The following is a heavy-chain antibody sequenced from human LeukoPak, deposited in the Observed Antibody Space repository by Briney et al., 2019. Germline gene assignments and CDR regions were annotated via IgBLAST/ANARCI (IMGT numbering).Heavy chain of an antibody. D-gene: IGHD3-22*01. V-gene: IGHV3-23*01. CDR1: GFTFSSYA. CDR3: AKVQRPFFDSSGYSFDY. CDR2: ISGSGGST. J-gene: IGHJ4*02. Sequence: QAGGSLRLSCAASGFTFSSYAMSWVRQAPGKGLEWVSAISGSGGSTYYADSVKGRFTISRDNSKNTLYLQMNSLRAEDTAVYYCAKVQRPFFDSSGYSFDYWGQGTLVTVSS.